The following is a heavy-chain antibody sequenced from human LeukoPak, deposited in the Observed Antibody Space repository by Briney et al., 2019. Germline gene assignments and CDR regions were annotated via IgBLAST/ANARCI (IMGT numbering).Heavy chain of an antibody. V-gene: IGHV1-8*01. CDR2: MNPNNGNT. Sequence: ASVKVSCKASGFTFTNYDINWVRQASGQGLEWMGWMNPNNGNTGYAQKFQGRATMTRDTSISTAYMELRGLSSEDTAVYYCVRDGEGVAISVNYWFDPWGQGTLVTVSS. CDR3: VRDGEGVAISVNYWFDP. J-gene: IGHJ5*02. D-gene: IGHD3-10*01. CDR1: GFTFTNYD.